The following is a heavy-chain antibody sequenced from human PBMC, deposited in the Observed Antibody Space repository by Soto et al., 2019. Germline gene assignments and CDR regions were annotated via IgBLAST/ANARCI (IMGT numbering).Heavy chain of an antibody. V-gene: IGHV4-39*01. CDR2: FHYSGST. CDR1: GGSISSRDSY. D-gene: IGHD3-16*01. Sequence: SETLSLTCTVSGGSISSRDSYWGWIRQPPGKGLEWIGSFHYSGSTYYNPSLKSRVTISVDTSKNQLSLRVTSVTAADTAVYYSERGFGRSHFDYWGQGTLVTVSS. CDR3: ERGFGRSHFDY. J-gene: IGHJ4*02.